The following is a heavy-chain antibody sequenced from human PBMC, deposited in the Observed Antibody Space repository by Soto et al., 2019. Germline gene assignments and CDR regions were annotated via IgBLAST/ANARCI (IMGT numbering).Heavy chain of an antibody. CDR1: GYTFTNFG. CDR2: IPPYNGTA. Sequence: QVHLVQSGAVVENPGASVKVSCKASGYTFTNFGINWVRQTPGQGLEWMGWIPPYNGTANYPQKHKDRRTITTATSTNKAYLELRSLRSDDTAVYFCARARMFSGAHHDYWGQGTRVTVSS. CDR3: ARARMFSGAHHDY. V-gene: IGHV1-18*04. J-gene: IGHJ4*02. D-gene: IGHD3-10*02.